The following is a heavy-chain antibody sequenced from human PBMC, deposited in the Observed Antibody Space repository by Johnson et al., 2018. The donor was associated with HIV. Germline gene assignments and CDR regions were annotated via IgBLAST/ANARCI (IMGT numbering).Heavy chain of an antibody. D-gene: IGHD3-22*01. CDR2: ISFDGSKE. V-gene: IGHV3-30*03. J-gene: IGHJ3*02. CDR1: GLNFSDYG. Sequence: QVQLVESGGGVVQPGGSVRLSCAVSGLNFSDYGMHWVRQAPVKGLEWVAVISFDGSKEYYVDSVKGRFTISRDNSNNTLFLQMNSLRTEDTAVYYCVRGRITMQGVDLRGGAFDIWGQGTMVTVSS. CDR3: VRGRITMQGVDLRGGAFDI.